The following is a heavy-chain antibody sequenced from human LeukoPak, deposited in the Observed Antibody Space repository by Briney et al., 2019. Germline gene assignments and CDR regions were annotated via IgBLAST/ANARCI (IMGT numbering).Heavy chain of an antibody. Sequence: PGGSLRLSCAASGFTFSSYEMSWVRQAPGKGLERVSAISDTGNTYHADSVKGRFTISRDSSKNTLFLQMNRLRPEDAAVYYCAKAPVTTCRGAFCYPFDYWGLGTLVTVSS. J-gene: IGHJ4*02. CDR2: ISDTGNT. CDR1: GFTFSSYE. V-gene: IGHV3-23*01. CDR3: AKAPVTTCRGAFCYPFDY. D-gene: IGHD2-15*01.